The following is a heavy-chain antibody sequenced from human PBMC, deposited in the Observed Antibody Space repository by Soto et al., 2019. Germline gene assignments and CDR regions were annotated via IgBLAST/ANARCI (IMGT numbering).Heavy chain of an antibody. CDR3: ARGHDSSGYACDY. D-gene: IGHD3-22*01. V-gene: IGHV3-30-3*01. Sequence: QVQLVESGGGVVQPGRSLRLSCAASGFTFSSYAMHWVRQAPGKGLEWVAVISYDGSNKYYADSVKGRFTISRDNSKNTLYLQMNSLRAEDTAVYYCARGHDSSGYACDYWGQGTLVTVSS. CDR2: ISYDGSNK. CDR1: GFTFSSYA. J-gene: IGHJ4*02.